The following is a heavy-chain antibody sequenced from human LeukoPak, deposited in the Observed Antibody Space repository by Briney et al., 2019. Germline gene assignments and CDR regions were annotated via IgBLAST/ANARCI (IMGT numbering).Heavy chain of an antibody. Sequence: GASVKVSCKASGYTFTGYYIHWVRQAPGHGLEWMGWVNPHSGGTNFAQRFRGRVTLTRDTSVTTAYMELNGLESDDTAIYYCARTDNKYDSRLLFNWGQGTQIIVSS. V-gene: IGHV1-2*02. CDR2: VNPHSGGT. CDR3: ARTDNKYDSRLLFN. J-gene: IGHJ4*02. D-gene: IGHD3-22*01. CDR1: GYTFTGYY.